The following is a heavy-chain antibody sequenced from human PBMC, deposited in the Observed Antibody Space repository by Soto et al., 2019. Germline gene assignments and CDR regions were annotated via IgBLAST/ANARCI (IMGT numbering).Heavy chain of an antibody. Sequence: QVQLQESGPGLVKPSQTLSLTCTVSGGSISSGGYYWSWIRQRPGKGLEWIGYIYYSGSTYYNPSLKSRVTISVDTSKNQFSLKLSSVTAADTAVYSCARSPEATVTAFDFWGLGTLVTVSS. D-gene: IGHD4-17*01. V-gene: IGHV4-31*03. CDR1: GGSISSGGYY. CDR3: ARSPEATVTAFDF. J-gene: IGHJ4*02. CDR2: IYYSGST.